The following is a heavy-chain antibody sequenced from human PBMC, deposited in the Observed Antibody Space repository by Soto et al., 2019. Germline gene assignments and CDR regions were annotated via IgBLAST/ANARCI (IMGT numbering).Heavy chain of an antibody. Sequence: SVNGSCKTVGGAFSSDPISWVRQAPGQGLEWMGGIIPIFGTANYAQKFQGRVTITADESTSTAYMELSSLRSEDTAVYYCARGDIMITFGGVIVIPYSCDYWGQGTLVTAPQ. CDR2: IIPIFGTA. D-gene: IGHD3-16*02. CDR3: ARGDIMITFGGVIVIPYSCDY. V-gene: IGHV1-69*01. J-gene: IGHJ4*02. CDR1: GGAFSSDP.